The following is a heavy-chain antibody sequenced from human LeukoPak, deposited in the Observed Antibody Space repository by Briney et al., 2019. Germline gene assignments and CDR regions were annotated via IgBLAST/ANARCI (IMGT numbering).Heavy chain of an antibody. Sequence: PGRSLRLSCAASGFTFSSYGMHWVRQAPGKGLEWVAVIWYDGSNKYYADSVKGRLTISRDNSKNTLYLQMNSLRAEDTAVYYCARDRYCSSTSCQYYFDYWGQGTLVTVSS. CDR1: GFTFSSYG. CDR2: IWYDGSNK. V-gene: IGHV3-33*08. CDR3: ARDRYCSSTSCQYYFDY. J-gene: IGHJ4*02. D-gene: IGHD2-2*01.